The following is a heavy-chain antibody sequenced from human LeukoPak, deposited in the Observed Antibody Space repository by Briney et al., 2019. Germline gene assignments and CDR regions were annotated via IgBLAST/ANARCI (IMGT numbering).Heavy chain of an antibody. D-gene: IGHD4-23*01. CDR3: ARDRLVARVTLDLFDY. CDR2: MNPNSGNT. V-gene: IGHV1-8*03. J-gene: IGHJ4*02. Sequence: EASVKVSCKASGYTFTSYDINWVRQATGQGLEWMGWMNPNSGNTGYAQKFQGRVTITRNTSISTAYMELSSLRSEDTAVYYCARDRLVARVTLDLFDYWGQGTLVTVSS. CDR1: GYTFTSYD.